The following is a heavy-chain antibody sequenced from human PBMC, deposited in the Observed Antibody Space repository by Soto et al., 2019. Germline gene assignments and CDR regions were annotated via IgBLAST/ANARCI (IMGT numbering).Heavy chain of an antibody. D-gene: IGHD5-12*01. Sequence: QVQLQESGPGLVKPSQTLSLTCTVSSGSISIGDYYWSWIRQPPGKGLEWIGCIYYSGSTYYNPSLKSRLTISVDTSKTQFSLKLSSVTAADTAVYYCARGISRGYDTGWGYWGQGTLVTVSS. V-gene: IGHV4-30-4*01. J-gene: IGHJ4*02. CDR3: ARGISRGYDTGWGY. CDR2: IYYSGST. CDR1: SGSISIGDYY.